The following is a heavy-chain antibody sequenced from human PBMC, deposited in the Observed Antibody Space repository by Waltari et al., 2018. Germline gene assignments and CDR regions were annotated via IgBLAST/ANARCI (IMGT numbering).Heavy chain of an antibody. CDR1: GFTFSSFW. J-gene: IGHJ6*02. V-gene: IGHV3-74*03. D-gene: IGHD1-1*01. Sequence: EEQLVESGGGLVQPGDSLRLSCAASGFTFSSFWMNWVRQAPGKGPLWVSRISTDASDTTHADSVKGRFTISRDNARNTLYLQMNRLRAEDTAVYFCARVSRRTYRSPVPGRHYYYGMDVWGQGTTVTVSS. CDR3: ARVSRRTYRSPVPGRHYYYGMDV. CDR2: ISTDASDT.